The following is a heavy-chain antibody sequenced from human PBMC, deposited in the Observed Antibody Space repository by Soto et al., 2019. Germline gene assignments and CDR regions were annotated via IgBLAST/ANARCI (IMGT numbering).Heavy chain of an antibody. CDR1: GLTFSTYV. CDR3: AKDIQEQSSRSYFGY. V-gene: IGHV3-23*04. Sequence: VQLVESGGGVVQPGRSLRLSCAASGLTFSTYVLHWVRQPPGEGLEWVAVISGRGVSTYYADSVNGRFTISSDKSKNTRYRQMYSLTAEDTAVYYCAKDIQEQSSRSYFGYWGRGTPVIVSS. J-gene: IGHJ4*02. CDR2: ISGRGVST. D-gene: IGHD6-19*01.